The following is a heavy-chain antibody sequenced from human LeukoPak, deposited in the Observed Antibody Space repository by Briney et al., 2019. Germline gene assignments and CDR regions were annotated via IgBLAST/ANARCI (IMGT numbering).Heavy chain of an antibody. CDR1: GYTFTGYY. V-gene: IGHV1-18*04. CDR3: ARDSSGWYYGMDV. D-gene: IGHD6-19*01. CDR2: ISAYNGNT. J-gene: IGHJ6*02. Sequence: ASVKVSCKASGYTFTGYYMQWVRQAPGQGLEWMGWISAYNGNTNYAQKLQGRVTMTTDTSTSTAYMELRSLRSDDTAVYYCARDSSGWYYGMDVWGQGTTVTVSS.